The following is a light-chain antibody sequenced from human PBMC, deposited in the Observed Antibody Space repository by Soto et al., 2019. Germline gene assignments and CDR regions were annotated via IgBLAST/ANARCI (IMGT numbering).Light chain of an antibody. J-gene: IGKJ2*01. CDR1: QSVSSSY. CDR3: QQYDSSPPL. V-gene: IGKV3-20*01. Sequence: EIVLTQSPGTLSLSPGERATLSCRASQSVSSSYLAWYQQKPGQAPRLLIYGASSNATGIPDRLSGSGSGTDFTLTISRLEPEDFAVYYCQQYDSSPPLFGQGTKLEIK. CDR2: GAS.